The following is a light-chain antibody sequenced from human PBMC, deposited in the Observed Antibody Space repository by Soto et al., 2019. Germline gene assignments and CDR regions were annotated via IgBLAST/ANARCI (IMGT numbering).Light chain of an antibody. CDR2: KAS. J-gene: IGKJ1*01. CDR3: QQYNSYSRT. Sequence: DIQMTQSPATLSASVGDRVTITCRASQSISSWLAWYQQKPGKAPKLLIYKASILESGVPSRFSGSGSGTEFTLSINRLQPDDFATYYCQQYNSYSRTFGQGTKVDIK. V-gene: IGKV1-5*03. CDR1: QSISSW.